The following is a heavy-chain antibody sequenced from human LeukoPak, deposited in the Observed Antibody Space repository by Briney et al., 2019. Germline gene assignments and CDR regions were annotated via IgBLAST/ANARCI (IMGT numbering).Heavy chain of an antibody. V-gene: IGHV5-51*01. D-gene: IGHD2-21*02. CDR2: IYPGDSYT. Sequence: GESLKISCKGSGYSFTSYWSGWGRQMPGKGLELMGIIYPGDSYTRYSPSCQGQVTISADKSISTAYLQWSSLKASDTAMYYCARRAAYCGGDCPMTDYWGQGTLVTVSS. J-gene: IGHJ4*02. CDR1: GYSFTSYW. CDR3: ARRAAYCGGDCPMTDY.